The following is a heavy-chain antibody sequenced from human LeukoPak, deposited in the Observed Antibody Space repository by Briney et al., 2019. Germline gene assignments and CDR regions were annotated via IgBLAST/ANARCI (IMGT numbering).Heavy chain of an antibody. V-gene: IGHV1-69*13. CDR1: GGTFSSYA. CDR3: ARGGALGVDLGSRAY. Sequence: ASVKVSCKASGGTFSSYAISWVRQAPGQGLEWMGGIIPIFGTANYAQKFQGRVTITADESTSTAYMELSSLRSEDTAVYYCARGGALGVDLGSRAYWGQGTLVTVSS. D-gene: IGHD3-16*01. J-gene: IGHJ4*02. CDR2: IIPIFGTA.